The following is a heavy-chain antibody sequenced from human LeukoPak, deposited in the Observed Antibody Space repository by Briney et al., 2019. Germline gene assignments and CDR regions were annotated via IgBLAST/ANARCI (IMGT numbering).Heavy chain of an antibody. V-gene: IGHV1-2*06. CDR2: INPNSGGT. CDR3: ASYHDYGGNPDY. D-gene: IGHD4-23*01. J-gene: IGHJ4*02. CDR1: GYTFTGYY. Sequence: ASVKVSCKASGYTFTGYYMHWVRQAPAQGLEWMGRINPNSGGTNYAQKFQGRVTMTRDTSISTAYMELSRLRSDDTAVYYCASYHDYGGNPDYWGQGTLVTVSS.